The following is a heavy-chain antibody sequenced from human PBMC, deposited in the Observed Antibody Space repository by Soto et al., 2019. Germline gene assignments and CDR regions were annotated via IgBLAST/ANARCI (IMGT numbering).Heavy chain of an antibody. CDR3: ARVVPSEVWFDY. V-gene: IGHV4-31*03. D-gene: IGHD2-2*01. J-gene: IGHJ4*02. Sequence: QVQLQESGPGLVKPSQTLSLTCTVSGGSISSGGYYWSWIRQHPGKGLEWIGYIYYSGSTYYNPFLKSRVTISVDPSKDQFSLKLSSVTAADTAVYYCARVVPSEVWFDYWGQGTLVTVSS. CDR1: GGSISSGGYY. CDR2: IYYSGST.